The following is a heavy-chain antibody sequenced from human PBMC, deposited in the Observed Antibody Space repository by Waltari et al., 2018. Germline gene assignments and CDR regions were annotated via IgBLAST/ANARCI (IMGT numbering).Heavy chain of an antibody. CDR1: GFTLSSYN. V-gene: IGHV3-21*01. Sequence: EEQLVESGGGLAKPGGSLRLSCAASGFTLSSYNMIWVRQTPGKGLEWVSSIGSSSNFIYNEDSVKGRFTISRDNARNSLFLQMNSLRAEDTAVYYCARDRIFGVLKQHWFSDLWGRGTLVTVSS. J-gene: IGHJ2*01. CDR2: IGSSSNFI. D-gene: IGHD3-3*02. CDR3: ARDRIFGVLKQHWFSDL.